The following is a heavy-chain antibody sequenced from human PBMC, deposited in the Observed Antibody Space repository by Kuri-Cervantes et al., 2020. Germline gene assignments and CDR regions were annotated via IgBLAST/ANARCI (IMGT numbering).Heavy chain of an antibody. Sequence: GSLRLSCAVYGGSFSGYYWSWIRQPPGKGLEWIGEINHSGSTNYNPSLKSRVTISVDKSKNQFSLKLSSVTAADTAVYYCAREGDGYNSHFDYWGQGTLVTVSS. V-gene: IGHV4-34*01. CDR2: INHSGST. J-gene: IGHJ4*02. D-gene: IGHD5-24*01. CDR1: GGSFSGYY. CDR3: AREGDGYNSHFDY.